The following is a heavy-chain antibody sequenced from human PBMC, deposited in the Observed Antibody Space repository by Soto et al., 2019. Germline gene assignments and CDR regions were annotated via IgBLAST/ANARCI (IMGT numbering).Heavy chain of an antibody. Sequence: EVQLLESGGGLVQPGGSLRLSCAASGFTFSSYAMSWVRQAPGKGLEWVSAISGSGGSTYYADSVKGRFTISRDKSKNTLYLQMNSMRAEDTAVYYWAKKGEQLDRSYYYYGMDVWGQGTTVTVSS. CDR3: AKKGEQLDRSYYYYGMDV. J-gene: IGHJ6*02. CDR2: ISGSGGST. CDR1: GFTFSSYA. D-gene: IGHD6-6*01. V-gene: IGHV3-23*01.